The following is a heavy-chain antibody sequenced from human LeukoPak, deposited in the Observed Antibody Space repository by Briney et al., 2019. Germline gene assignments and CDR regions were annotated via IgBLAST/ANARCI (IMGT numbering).Heavy chain of an antibody. J-gene: IGHJ4*02. Sequence: GGSLRLSCAASGFTFSRYTMIWVRQAPGKGLEWVANIKKDGSEKYYVDSVKGRFTISRDNAKNSLYLQMNSLRAEDTAVYYCARDLYRIVVVPHYFNYWGQGTLVTVSS. CDR2: IKKDGSEK. V-gene: IGHV3-7*01. D-gene: IGHD3-22*01. CDR3: ARDLYRIVVVPHYFNY. CDR1: GFTFSRYT.